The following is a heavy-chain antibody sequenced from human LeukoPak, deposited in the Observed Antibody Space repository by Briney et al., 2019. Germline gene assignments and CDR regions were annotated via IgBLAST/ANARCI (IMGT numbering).Heavy chain of an antibody. CDR1: GFSFSDAW. CDR2: IESKTDGGTT. V-gene: IGHV3-15*04. D-gene: IGHD5-18*01. Sequence: GGSLRLSCAASGFSFSDAWMSWVRQIPGKGLEWVGRIESKTDGGTTDYAAPVKGRFTISRDDSKNTLYLQMNSLKTEDTAVYYCTTDRGYSYGYYYYYYMDVWGKGTTVTVSS. CDR3: TTDRGYSYGYYYYYYMDV. J-gene: IGHJ6*03.